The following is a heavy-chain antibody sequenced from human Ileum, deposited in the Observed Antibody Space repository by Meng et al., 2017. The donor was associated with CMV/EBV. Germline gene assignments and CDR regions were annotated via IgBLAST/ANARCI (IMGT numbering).Heavy chain of an antibody. CDR2: ISGSGVNT. D-gene: IGHD3-10*01. J-gene: IGHJ4*02. CDR3: AKDMAF. CDR1: GFSFSNYA. Sequence: GSLGLSGAASGFSFSNYAMSWVRQASGKGLGWVASISGSGVNTYYAGSVKGRFTISRDNSKNTLYLQTNSLKVEDTAVYYCAKDMAFWGQGTLVTVSS. V-gene: IGHV3-23*01.